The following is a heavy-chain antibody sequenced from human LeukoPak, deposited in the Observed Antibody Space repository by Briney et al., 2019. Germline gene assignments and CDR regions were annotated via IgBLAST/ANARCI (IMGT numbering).Heavy chain of an antibody. CDR2: IIPIFGTA. CDR3: ARGRKRITMVRGKPAGGYFDY. D-gene: IGHD3-10*01. V-gene: IGHV1-69*13. Sequence: SVKVSCKASGGTFSSYAISWVRQAPGQGLEWMGGIIPIFGTANYAQKFQGRVTITADESTSTAYMELSSLRSEDTAVYYCARGRKRITMVRGKPAGGYFDYWGQGTLVTVSS. CDR1: GGTFSSYA. J-gene: IGHJ4*02.